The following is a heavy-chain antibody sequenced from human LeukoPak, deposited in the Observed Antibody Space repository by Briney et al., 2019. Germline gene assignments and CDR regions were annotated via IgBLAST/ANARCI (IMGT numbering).Heavy chain of an antibody. Sequence: ASVKVSCKASGYTFTDYYMHWVRQAPGQRFEWMGRINPNTGGTNYAQKFQGRVTMTRDTSISTAYMELSRLRSDDTAVYYCAREQREGSSSWPPTTDYWGQGTLVTVSS. D-gene: IGHD6-13*01. CDR3: AREQREGSSSWPPTTDY. V-gene: IGHV1-2*06. J-gene: IGHJ4*02. CDR1: GYTFTDYY. CDR2: INPNTGGT.